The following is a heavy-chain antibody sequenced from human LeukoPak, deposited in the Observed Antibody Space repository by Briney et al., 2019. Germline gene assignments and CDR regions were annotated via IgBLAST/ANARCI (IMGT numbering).Heavy chain of an antibody. J-gene: IGHJ4*02. CDR2: ISGSGGST. V-gene: IGHV3-23*01. D-gene: IGHD3-3*01. Sequence: GGSPRLSCAASGFAFSSYAMSWVRQAPGKGLEWVSAISGSGGSTYYADSMRGRFTISRDNSKNTLYLQMHSLRAEDTAVYYCAKDRDITIFGERYFDYWGQGTLVTVSS. CDR3: AKDRDITIFGERYFDY. CDR1: GFAFSSYA.